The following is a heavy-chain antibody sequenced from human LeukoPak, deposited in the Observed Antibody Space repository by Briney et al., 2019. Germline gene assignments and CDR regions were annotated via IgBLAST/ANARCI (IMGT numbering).Heavy chain of an antibody. CDR1: GGSISTYS. V-gene: IGHV4-59*01. J-gene: IGHJ5*02. CDR2: IYYSGST. Sequence: SETLSLTCTVSGGSISTYSWTWIRQPPGKELEWIGNIYYSGSTNYNPSLKSRVTISIDTSKNQFSLKVSSVTAADTAVYYCARAHSSGWPHMFDPWGQGTLVTVPS. CDR3: ARAHSSGWPHMFDP. D-gene: IGHD6-19*01.